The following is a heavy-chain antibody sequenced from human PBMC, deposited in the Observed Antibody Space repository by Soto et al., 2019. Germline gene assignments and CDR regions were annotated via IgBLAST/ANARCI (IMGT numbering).Heavy chain of an antibody. CDR3: ASAGGLYSAMDV. D-gene: IGHD6-13*01. Sequence: PGGSLRLSCAASGFMLGTYAMHWVRQAPGKGLDWVAVISFDETTYYANSVKGRFSISRDNSKSTLYLQMKSLRPDDTAVYFCASAGGLYSAMDVWGQGTTVTVSS. CDR1: GFMLGTYA. V-gene: IGHV3-30-3*01. J-gene: IGHJ6*02. CDR2: ISFDETT.